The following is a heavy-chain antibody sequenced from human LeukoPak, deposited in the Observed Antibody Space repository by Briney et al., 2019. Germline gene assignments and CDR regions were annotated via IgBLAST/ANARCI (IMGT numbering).Heavy chain of an antibody. Sequence: GSLRLSCAVTGFTLRTYWIHRVRHSPGRGLEWVARINGEGSRISYADSVRGRFTISRDNAKNTAYLQMNSLRAEDTALYYCARDPGYYYYGMDVWGQGTTVVVSS. CDR1: GFTLRTYW. J-gene: IGHJ6*02. V-gene: IGHV3-74*01. CDR3: ARDPGYYYYGMDV. CDR2: INGEGSRI.